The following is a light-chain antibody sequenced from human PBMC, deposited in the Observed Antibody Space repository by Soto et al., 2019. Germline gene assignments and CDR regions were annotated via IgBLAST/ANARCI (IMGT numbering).Light chain of an antibody. CDR1: SSNIGENS. CDR3: AAWDDSLNGFV. V-gene: IGLV1-44*01. Sequence: QSVLTQPPSASGTPGQRVTISCSGSSSNIGENSVNWYQQLPGRAPKLLISRSNQRPSGVPDRFSGSKSGTSGSLAINGLQSGDEAEYYCAAWDDSLNGFVFGTGTKLTVL. J-gene: IGLJ1*01. CDR2: RSN.